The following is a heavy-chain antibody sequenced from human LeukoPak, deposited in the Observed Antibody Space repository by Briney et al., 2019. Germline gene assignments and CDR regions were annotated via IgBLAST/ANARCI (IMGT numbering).Heavy chain of an antibody. CDR1: GGSISSYY. J-gene: IGHJ4*02. V-gene: IGHV4-59*01. CDR3: ARETYYYDSSGYYYDY. CDR2: IYYSGST. Sequence: SETLSLTCTVSGGSISSYYLSWIRQPPGKGLEWSGYIYYSGSTNYNPSLKSRVTISVDTSKNQFSLKLSSVTAADTAVYYCARETYYYDSSGYYYDYWGQGTLVTVSS. D-gene: IGHD3-22*01.